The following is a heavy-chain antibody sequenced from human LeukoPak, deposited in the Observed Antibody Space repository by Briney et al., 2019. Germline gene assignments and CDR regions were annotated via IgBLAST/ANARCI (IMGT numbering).Heavy chain of an antibody. Sequence: GGSLRLSCAASGFTFDEYTMHWVRQAPGKGLDWVSLITRDAYSTYYAGSVKGRFTISRDNIKNSLYLQMNNLRPEDTALYYCATEKWRYFDNWGRGTLVTVSS. CDR2: ITRDAYST. V-gene: IGHV3-43*01. CDR3: ATEKWRYFDN. J-gene: IGHJ4*02. D-gene: IGHD3-9*01. CDR1: GFTFDEYT.